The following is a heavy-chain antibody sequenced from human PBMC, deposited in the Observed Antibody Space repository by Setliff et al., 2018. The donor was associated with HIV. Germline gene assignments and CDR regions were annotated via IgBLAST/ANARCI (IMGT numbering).Heavy chain of an antibody. J-gene: IGHJ4*02. Sequence: PGGSLRLSCAASGFPFNSYGMHWVRQAPGKGLEWLAVIWYDGSNIKYADSVKGRFTISRDNAKKSLYLQMNSLRAEDMAVYYCARSHDYGDDRRLDYWGQGTLVTVSS. CDR2: IWYDGSNI. CDR1: GFPFNSYG. D-gene: IGHD4-17*01. CDR3: ARSHDYGDDRRLDY. V-gene: IGHV3-33*08.